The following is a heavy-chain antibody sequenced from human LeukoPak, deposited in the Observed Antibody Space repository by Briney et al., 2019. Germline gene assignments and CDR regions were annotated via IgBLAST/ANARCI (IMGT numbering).Heavy chain of an antibody. CDR2: IYYSGST. CDR1: GGSLSSYY. D-gene: IGHD3-3*01. V-gene: IGHV4-59*01. Sequence: SETLSLTCTVSGGSLSSYYWSWIRQPPGKGLEWIGYIYYSGSTNYNPSLKSRVTISVDTSKNQFSLKLSSVTAADTAVYYCARAGTGDYDFWSGYYKGRWFDPWGQGTLVTVSS. J-gene: IGHJ5*02. CDR3: ARAGTGDYDFWSGYYKGRWFDP.